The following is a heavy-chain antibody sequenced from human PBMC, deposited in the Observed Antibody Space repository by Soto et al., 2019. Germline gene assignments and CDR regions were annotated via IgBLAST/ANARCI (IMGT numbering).Heavy chain of an antibody. CDR2: IYDSGTT. Sequence: QVQLQESGPGLVQPSQTLSLTCTVSGGSITTGGYYWSWIRQHPGKGLESIGYIYDSGTTDYNPTLTSRLTISLETSKNQFSLKMRSVTAADTAVYYCARSVHSGDYIDYWGQGTLVTVSS. D-gene: IGHD4-17*01. CDR3: ARSVHSGDYIDY. CDR1: GGSITTGGYY. V-gene: IGHV4-31*03. J-gene: IGHJ4*02.